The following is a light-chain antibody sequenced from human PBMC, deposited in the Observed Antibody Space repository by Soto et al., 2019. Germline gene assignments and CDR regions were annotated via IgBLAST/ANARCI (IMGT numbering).Light chain of an antibody. V-gene: IGKV3-11*01. Sequence: EIVLTQSPATLSLSPGERATLSCRASQSVSSYLAWYQQKPGQAPRLLIYGASNRATGIPARFSGSGSGTDFTLTISSLEPEDFAVYYCQQHSNWPHTFGRGTKLEIK. CDR3: QQHSNWPHT. J-gene: IGKJ2*01. CDR1: QSVSSY. CDR2: GAS.